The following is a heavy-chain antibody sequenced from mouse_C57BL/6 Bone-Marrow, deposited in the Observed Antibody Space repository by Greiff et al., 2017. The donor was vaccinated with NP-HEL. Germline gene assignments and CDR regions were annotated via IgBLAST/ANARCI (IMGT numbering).Heavy chain of an antibody. CDR1: GFTFSDYG. Sequence: EVKLVESGGGLVQPGGSLKLSCAASGFTFSDYGMAWVRQAPRKGPEWVAFISNLAYSIYYADTVTGRFTLSRENAKNTLYLEMSSLRSEDTAMYYCARGGYSYYAMDYWGQGTSVTVSS. CDR3: ARGGYSYYAMDY. V-gene: IGHV5-15*01. D-gene: IGHD3-1*01. J-gene: IGHJ4*01. CDR2: ISNLAYSI.